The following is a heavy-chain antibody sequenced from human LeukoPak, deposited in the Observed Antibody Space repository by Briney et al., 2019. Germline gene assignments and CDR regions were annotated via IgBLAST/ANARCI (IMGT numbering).Heavy chain of an antibody. CDR2: ISGSGGST. CDR3: AKLRPYYFDS. V-gene: IGHV3-23*01. D-gene: IGHD4-17*01. CDR1: GFTFSSYA. J-gene: IGHJ4*02. Sequence: GGSLRLSCAASGFTFSSYAMSWVRQAPGKGLEWVSAISGSGGSTYYADSVKGRFTVSRDNSKNTLYLQMNSLRVEDTAIYYCAKLRPYYFDSWGQGTLVTVSS.